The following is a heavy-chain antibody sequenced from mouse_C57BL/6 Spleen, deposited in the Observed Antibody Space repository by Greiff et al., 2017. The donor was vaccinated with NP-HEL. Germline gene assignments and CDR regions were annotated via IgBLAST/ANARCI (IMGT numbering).Heavy chain of an antibody. J-gene: IGHJ2*01. V-gene: IGHV1-82*01. D-gene: IGHD4-1*01. CDR2: IYPGDGDT. CDR1: GYAFSSSW. Sequence: QVQLQQSGPELVKPGASVKISCKASGYAFSSSWMNWVKQRPGKGLEWIGRIYPGDGDTNYNGKFKGKATLTADKSSSTAYMQLSSLTSEDSAVYFCANILGDYWGQGTTLTVSS. CDR3: ANILGDY.